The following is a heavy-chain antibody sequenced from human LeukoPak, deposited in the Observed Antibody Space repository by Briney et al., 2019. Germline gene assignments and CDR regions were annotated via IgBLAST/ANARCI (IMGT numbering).Heavy chain of an antibody. CDR2: SSYDGTKN. J-gene: IGHJ4*02. CDR3: ARLGEDSYGYQTDFDY. Sequence: QPGRSLRLSCAASGFTISSYGMHWVRQAPGKGLDWVAFSSYDGTKNYYADSVKGRFTISRVNSRNTLFLQMNSLRPEDTAVYYCARLGEDSYGYQTDFDYWGQGTLVTVSS. CDR1: GFTISSYG. V-gene: IGHV3-30*03. D-gene: IGHD5-18*01.